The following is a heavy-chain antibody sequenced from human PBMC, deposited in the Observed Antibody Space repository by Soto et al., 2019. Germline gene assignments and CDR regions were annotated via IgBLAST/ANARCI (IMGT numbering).Heavy chain of an antibody. CDR3: ARHFSVDYFDY. CDR1: GGSISASSYY. Sequence: PSETLSLTCTVSGGSISASSYYWGWIRQPPGKGLEWIGSMDYSGSTYHNPSLKSRVTISVDTSKNQFSLKLSSVTAADTAVYYCARHFSVDYFDYWGQGALVTSPQ. V-gene: IGHV4-39*01. J-gene: IGHJ4*02. CDR2: MDYSGST.